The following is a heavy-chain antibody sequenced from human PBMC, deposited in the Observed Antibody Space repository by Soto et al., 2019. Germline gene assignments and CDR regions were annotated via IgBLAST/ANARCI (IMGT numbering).Heavy chain of an antibody. D-gene: IGHD1-1*01. CDR1: GFTFSSYW. CDR2: IDSDGSST. V-gene: IGHV3-74*01. J-gene: IGHJ4*02. CDR3: ARDYPGNGIDY. Sequence: GGSLRLSCAASGFTFSSYWMHWVRQAPGKGLVWASHIDSDGSSTTYADSVKGRFTISRDNAKNTLYLQMNSLRAEDTAVYYCARDYPGNGIDYWGQGTLVTVSS.